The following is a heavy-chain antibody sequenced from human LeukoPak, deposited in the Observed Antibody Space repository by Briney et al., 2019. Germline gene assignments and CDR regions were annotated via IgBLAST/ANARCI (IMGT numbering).Heavy chain of an antibody. CDR2: ISGSGGST. V-gene: IGHV3-23*01. D-gene: IGHD3-9*01. CDR1: GFTFSSYA. CDR3: AKDWVLRYFDWLLSFDY. Sequence: GGSLRLSCAASGFTFSSYAMIWVRQAPGKGLEWVSAISGSGGSTYYADSGKGRFTISRDNSKNTLYLQMNSLRAEDTAVYYCAKDWVLRYFDWLLSFDYWGQGTLVTVSS. J-gene: IGHJ4*02.